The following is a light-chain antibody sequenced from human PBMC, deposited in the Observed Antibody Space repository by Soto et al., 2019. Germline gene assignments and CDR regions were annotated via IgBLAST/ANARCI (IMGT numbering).Light chain of an antibody. CDR1: SSDVGGYNY. J-gene: IGLJ2*01. V-gene: IGLV2-14*01. CDR2: DVS. Sequence: QSALTQPASVSGSPGQSITISCTGTSSDVGGYNYVSWYQQHPGKAPKLMIYDVSNRPSGVSNRFSGSKSGNTASLTISGPQAEDEAAYYCSSFTSSSTGVFGGGTKLTVL. CDR3: SSFTSSSTGV.